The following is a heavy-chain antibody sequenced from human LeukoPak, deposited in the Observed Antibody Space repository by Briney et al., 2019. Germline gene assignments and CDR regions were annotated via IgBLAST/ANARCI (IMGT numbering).Heavy chain of an antibody. J-gene: IGHJ3*02. D-gene: IGHD3-22*01. V-gene: IGHV3-23*01. CDR1: GFTFSSSA. CDR3: AKARLVVSSPSDAFDI. CDR2: VSGSSGST. Sequence: PGGSLRLSCAASGFTFSSSAMSWVRQAPGKGLEWVSTVSGSSGSTYYADSVKGRFTISRDNSKNTLYLQMNSLRAEDTAVYYCAKARLVVSSPSDAFDIWGQGTMVTAYS.